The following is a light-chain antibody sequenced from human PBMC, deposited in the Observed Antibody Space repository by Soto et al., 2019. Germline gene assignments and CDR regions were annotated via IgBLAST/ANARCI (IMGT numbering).Light chain of an antibody. CDR2: DVS. CDR1: QAVNSW. Sequence: SISASVGDRVTITCRASQAVNSWLAWFQQKPGMPPKLVIYDVSSLQSGVPSSFSGSGSGTEFTLTISSLQPEDFATYYCQQSNNHPMSFGQGTRLEIK. J-gene: IGKJ5*01. CDR3: QQSNNHPMS. V-gene: IGKV1-12*01.